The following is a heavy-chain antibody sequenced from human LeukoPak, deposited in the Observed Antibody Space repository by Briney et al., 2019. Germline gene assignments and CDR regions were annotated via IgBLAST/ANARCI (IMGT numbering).Heavy chain of an antibody. D-gene: IGHD4-23*01. CDR2: INHSGST. CDR1: GGSFSGYY. Sequence: PSETLSLTCAVYGGSFSGYYWSWIRQPPGKGLEWIGEINHSGSTNYNPSLKSRVTISVDTSKNQFSLKQSSVTAADTAVYYCARGPDMTTVVTSWGQGTLVTVSS. CDR3: ARGPDMTTVVTS. J-gene: IGHJ4*02. V-gene: IGHV4-34*01.